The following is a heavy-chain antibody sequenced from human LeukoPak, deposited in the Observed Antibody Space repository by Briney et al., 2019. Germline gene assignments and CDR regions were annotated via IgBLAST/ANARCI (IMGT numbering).Heavy chain of an antibody. CDR1: GGTFSSYA. Sequence: GASVKVSCKASGGTFSSYAISWVRQAPGQGLEWMGRIIPIFGTANYAQKFQGRVTITTDESTSTAYMELSSLRSEDTAVYYCARDRSLWFGEFKAWFDPWGQGTLVTVPS. D-gene: IGHD3-10*01. V-gene: IGHV1-69*05. J-gene: IGHJ5*02. CDR2: IIPIFGTA. CDR3: ARDRSLWFGEFKAWFDP.